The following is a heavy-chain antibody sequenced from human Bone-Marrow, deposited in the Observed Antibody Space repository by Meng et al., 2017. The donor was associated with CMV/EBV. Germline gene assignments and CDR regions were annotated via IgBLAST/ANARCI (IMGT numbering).Heavy chain of an antibody. Sequence: GESLKISCAASGITFSSYWMHWVRQAPGKGLVWVSGINGDGTSTTYADSVKGRFTISRDNAKNTMYVQMNSLRGEDTAVYYCTPQLGGVGTYRGQGTVVTVSS. D-gene: IGHD2-21*02. CDR3: TPQLGGVGTY. V-gene: IGHV3-74*01. CDR2: INGDGTST. J-gene: IGHJ4*02. CDR1: GITFSSYW.